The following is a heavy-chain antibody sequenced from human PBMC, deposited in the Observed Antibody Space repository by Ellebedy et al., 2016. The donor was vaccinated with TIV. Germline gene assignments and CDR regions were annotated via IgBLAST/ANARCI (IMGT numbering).Heavy chain of an antibody. CDR3: ARDGGSYSDFDY. Sequence: AASVKVSCKTSGYTFTRYVIHWVRQAPGQRLEWMGWINVGNGKTKYSEKFQGRVTITGDTPASTTYMDLSSLTSDDTAVYYCARDGGSYSDFDYWGQGTLVTVSS. D-gene: IGHD1-26*01. V-gene: IGHV1-3*01. CDR2: INVGNGKT. CDR1: GYTFTRYV. J-gene: IGHJ4*02.